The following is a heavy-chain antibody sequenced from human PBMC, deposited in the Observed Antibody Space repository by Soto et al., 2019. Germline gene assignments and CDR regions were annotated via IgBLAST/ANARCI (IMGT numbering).Heavy chain of an antibody. V-gene: IGHV1-18*01. CDR3: ARHFGYCSSTSCYAGGYYYYGKDV. CDR2: ISAYNGNT. CDR1: GYTFTSYG. D-gene: IGHD2-2*01. Sequence: ASVKVSCKASGYTFTSYGISWVRQAPGQGLEWMGWISAYNGNTNYAQKLQGRVTMTTDTSTSTAYMELRSLRSDDTAVYYCARHFGYCSSTSCYAGGYYYYGKDVWGQGTTVTVSS. J-gene: IGHJ6*02.